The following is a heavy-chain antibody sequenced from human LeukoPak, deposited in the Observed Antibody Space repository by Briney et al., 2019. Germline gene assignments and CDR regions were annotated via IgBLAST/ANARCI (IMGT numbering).Heavy chain of an antibody. Sequence: KSGGSLRLSCAASGFTFSNAWMSWVRQAPGKGLEWVGRIKSKADGGTIDYAAPVKGRFTISRDDSKNTVYMQMNSLKTEDTAVYYCSYYYDSSGYVDYWGQGTLVTVSS. CDR2: IKSKADGGTI. J-gene: IGHJ4*02. CDR3: SYYYDSSGYVDY. V-gene: IGHV3-15*01. CDR1: GFTFSNAW. D-gene: IGHD3-22*01.